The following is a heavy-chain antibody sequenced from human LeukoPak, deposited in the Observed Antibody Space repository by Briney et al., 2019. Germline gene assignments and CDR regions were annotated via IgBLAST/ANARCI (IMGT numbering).Heavy chain of an antibody. V-gene: IGHV1-8*01. J-gene: IGHJ3*02. CDR1: GYAFTSYD. CDR2: VNPISGYT. CDR3: ARGNRLYTSSWYSLAFDI. D-gene: IGHD6-13*01. Sequence: ASVKASCKASGYAFTSYDINWVRQATGQGLEWMGWVNPISGYTGYAQKFQGRVTLTGNTSISTAYMELSSLKSEDAAVYYCARGNRLYTSSWYSLAFDIWGQGTMVTVSS.